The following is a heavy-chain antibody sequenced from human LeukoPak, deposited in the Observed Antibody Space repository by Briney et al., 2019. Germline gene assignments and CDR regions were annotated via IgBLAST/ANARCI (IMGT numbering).Heavy chain of an antibody. CDR3: AKTGSSSWGYFDY. CDR1: RFTFSSYW. CDR2: IKQDGREK. V-gene: IGHV3-7*01. Sequence: PGGSLRLSCAASRFTFSSYWMSWVRQAPGKGLEWVANIKQDGREKYYVDSVKGRFTISRDNAKNSLYLQMNSLRAEDTAVYYCAKTGSSSWGYFDYWGQGTLVTVSS. J-gene: IGHJ4*02. D-gene: IGHD6-13*01.